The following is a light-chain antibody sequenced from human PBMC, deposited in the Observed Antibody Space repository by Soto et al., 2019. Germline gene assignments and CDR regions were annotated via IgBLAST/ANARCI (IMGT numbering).Light chain of an antibody. J-gene: IGKJ5*01. CDR2: SAS. Sequence: DIQITQSPSSLSASVLERFTITCRASQSISSYLNWYQQKPGKAPKLLIHSASTLQSGVPSRFSGSKSGTDFTLTITSLQPEDFATYYCQQSYSAPITFGQGTRLEIK. V-gene: IGKV1-39*01. CDR3: QQSYSAPIT. CDR1: QSISSY.